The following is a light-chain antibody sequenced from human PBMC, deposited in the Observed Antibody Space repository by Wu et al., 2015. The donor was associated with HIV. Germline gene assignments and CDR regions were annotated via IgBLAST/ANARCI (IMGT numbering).Light chain of an antibody. CDR1: ESIGIS. CDR3: HQYKNYPYT. J-gene: IGKJ2*01. CDR2: KAS. Sequence: DIQMTQFPSTLSASVGDRVTITCRASESIGISLAWYQQKPGKAPKLLIYKASSLESGVPSGLSGSGSGTEFTLTISSLQPDDFATYYCHQYKNYPYTFGQGTKLRIK. V-gene: IGKV1-5*03.